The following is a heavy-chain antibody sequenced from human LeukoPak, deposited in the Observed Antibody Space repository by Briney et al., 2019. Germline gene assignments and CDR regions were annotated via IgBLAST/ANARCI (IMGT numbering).Heavy chain of an antibody. V-gene: IGHV3-74*01. Sequence: GGSLRLSCAASGFTFSSYWMPWVRQAPGEGLVWVSRIISDGNSASYADSVKGRFTISRDNAKNTLYLQMNSLRAEDTAVYYCTRKGPFDAWGQGTMVTVSS. CDR1: GFTFSSYW. J-gene: IGHJ3*01. CDR2: IISDGNSA. CDR3: TRKGPFDA.